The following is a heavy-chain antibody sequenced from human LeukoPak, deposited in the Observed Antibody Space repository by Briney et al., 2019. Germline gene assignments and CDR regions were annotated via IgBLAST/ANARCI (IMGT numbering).Heavy chain of an antibody. CDR1: GFTVSSNY. CDR2: IYSGGST. J-gene: IGHJ6*02. CDR3: ARDRGLGAETSYGMDV. Sequence: GGSLRLSCAASGFTVSSNYMSWVRQAPGKGLEWVSVIYSGGSTYYADSVKGRFTISRDNSKNTLYLQMNSLRAEDTAVYYCARDRGLGAETSYGMDVWSQGTTVTVSS. V-gene: IGHV3-66*01. D-gene: IGHD3-10*01.